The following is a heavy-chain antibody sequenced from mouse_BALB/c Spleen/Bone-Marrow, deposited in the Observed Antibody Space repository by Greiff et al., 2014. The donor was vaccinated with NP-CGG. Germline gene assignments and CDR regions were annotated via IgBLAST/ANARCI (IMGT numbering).Heavy chain of an antibody. CDR1: GFSLTSYG. CDR2: IWAGGRT. Sequence: VNLVESGPGLVAPSQSLSITCTVSGFSLTSYGVFWVRQPPGKGLEWLGVIWAGGRTNYNSALMSRLSISKDNSKSQVFLKMNSLQTDVTAMYYCARADYYSDSSYYCAVDYWGQGTSVTVSS. J-gene: IGHJ4*01. V-gene: IGHV2-9*02. D-gene: IGHD1-3*01. CDR3: ARADYYSDSSYYCAVDY.